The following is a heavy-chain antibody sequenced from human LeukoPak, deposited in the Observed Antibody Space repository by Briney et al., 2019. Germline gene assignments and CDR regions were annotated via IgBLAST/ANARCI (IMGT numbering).Heavy chain of an antibody. J-gene: IGHJ4*02. CDR3: ARGLAVAGVPFDY. Sequence: PGGTLRLSCAASGFTVSNNYMTWVRQAPGKGLEWVSIIYSGGRTYYADSVKGRFTISRDNSKNTLYVQMNSLRVEDTAVYYCARGLAVAGVPFDYWGQGTLVAVSS. D-gene: IGHD6-13*01. CDR1: GFTVSNNY. CDR2: IYSGGRT. V-gene: IGHV3-53*01.